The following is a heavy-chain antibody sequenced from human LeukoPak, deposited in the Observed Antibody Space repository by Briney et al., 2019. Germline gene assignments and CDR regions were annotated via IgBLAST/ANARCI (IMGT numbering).Heavy chain of an antibody. D-gene: IGHD2-2*01. V-gene: IGHV3-23*01. CDR2: IGAGGTFT. CDR3: AKTTDCSGSSCYAAGGY. Sequence: GGSLRLSCTASGFTFSSYAMNWVRQAPGKGLEWVSGIGAGGTFTYYADSVKGRFTIFRDNSRNTLYLQMNSLRAEDTAVYYCAKTTDCSGSSCYAAGGYWGQGTLVSVSS. CDR1: GFTFSSYA. J-gene: IGHJ4*02.